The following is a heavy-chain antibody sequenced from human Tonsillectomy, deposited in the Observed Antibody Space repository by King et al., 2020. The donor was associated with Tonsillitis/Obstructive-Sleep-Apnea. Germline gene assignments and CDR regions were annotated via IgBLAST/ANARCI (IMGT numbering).Heavy chain of an antibody. CDR2: IYYSGST. V-gene: IGHV4-59*01. CDR1: GGSISSYY. D-gene: IGHD3-22*01. Sequence: QMQLQESGPGLVKPSETLCLTCTVSGGSISSYYWSWIRQPPGKGLEWIGYIYYSGSTNYNPSLKSRVTISVDTSKNQFSLKLSSVTAADTAVYYCARDGHDSSGYLYWGQGTLVTVSS. CDR3: ARDGHDSSGYLY. J-gene: IGHJ4*02.